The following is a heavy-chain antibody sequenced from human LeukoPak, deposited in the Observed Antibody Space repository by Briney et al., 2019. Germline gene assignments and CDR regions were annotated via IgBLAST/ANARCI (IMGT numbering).Heavy chain of an antibody. J-gene: IGHJ4*02. Sequence: GGSLRLSCAASGFTFSDYYMSWIRQAPGKGLEWVSYISSSGSTIYYADSVKGRFTISRDDAKNSLYLQMNSLRAEDTAVYYCAREISGERTYYFDYWGQGTLVTVSS. V-gene: IGHV3-11*01. CDR3: AREISGERTYYFDY. CDR2: ISSSGSTI. D-gene: IGHD1-26*01. CDR1: GFTFSDYY.